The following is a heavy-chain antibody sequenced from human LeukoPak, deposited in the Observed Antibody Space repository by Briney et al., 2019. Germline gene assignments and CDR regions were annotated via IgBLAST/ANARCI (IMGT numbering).Heavy chain of an antibody. CDR3: ATKQWLAPPPDS. D-gene: IGHD6-19*01. CDR2: INTDRTVT. CDR1: GFTFSKYW. J-gene: IGHJ4*02. Sequence: PGGSLRLSCAASGFTFSKYWMLWVRQAPGKGLESVSRINTDRTVTTYAGSVKGRFTVSRDNADNTMFLQMNSVRDEDTAVYYCATKQWLAPPPDSWGQGTPVTVSS. V-gene: IGHV3-74*01.